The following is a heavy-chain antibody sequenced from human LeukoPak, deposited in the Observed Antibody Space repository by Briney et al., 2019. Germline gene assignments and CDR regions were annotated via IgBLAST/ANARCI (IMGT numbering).Heavy chain of an antibody. Sequence: GGSLRLSCAASGFSFSIFAMHWVRQAPGKQLEYVSAITSNGGSTYYADSVKGRFTISRDNSKNTLYLQMNSLRAEDTAVYYCARDIRWFGEFSGAFDIWGQGTMVTVSS. CDR1: GFSFSIFA. V-gene: IGHV3-64*02. CDR2: ITSNGGST. CDR3: ARDIRWFGEFSGAFDI. J-gene: IGHJ3*02. D-gene: IGHD3-10*01.